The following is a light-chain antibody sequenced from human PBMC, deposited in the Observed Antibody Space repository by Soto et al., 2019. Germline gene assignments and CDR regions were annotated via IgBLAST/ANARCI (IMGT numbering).Light chain of an antibody. CDR3: QQCNRYPIT. CDR2: DAS. J-gene: IGKJ5*01. V-gene: IGKV1-5*01. Sequence: DIQMTQSPSTLSASVGDRVTITCRASQSVSNWLAWYQQKPGKAPNLLIYDASTLQSEVPSRFSGSGSGTEFTLTITSLQPDDSATYYCQQCNRYPITFGQGTRREIK. CDR1: QSVSNW.